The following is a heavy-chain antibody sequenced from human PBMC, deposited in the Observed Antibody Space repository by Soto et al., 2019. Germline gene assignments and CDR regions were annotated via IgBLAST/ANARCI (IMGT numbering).Heavy chain of an antibody. CDR1: GGTFSSYA. CDR2: IIPIFGTA. D-gene: IGHD6-13*01. V-gene: IGHV1-69*01. CDR3: AGDSNPRTNWFDP. Sequence: QVQLVQSGAEVKKPGSSVKVSCKASGGTFSSYAISWVRQAPGQGLEWMGGIIPIFGTANYAQKFQGRVTMTADDSTSTAYMALSSLRSEATAVYYCAGDSNPRTNWFDPWCKGTLVTVSS. J-gene: IGHJ5*02.